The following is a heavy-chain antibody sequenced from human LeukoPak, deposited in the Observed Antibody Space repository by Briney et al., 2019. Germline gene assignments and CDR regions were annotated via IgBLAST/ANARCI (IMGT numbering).Heavy chain of an antibody. CDR1: GYTFTGYY. Sequence: GASVKVSCKASGYTFTGYYMHWVRQAPGQGLEWMGWINPNSGGTNYAQKFQGRVTMTRDTSISTAYMELSSLRSEDTAVYYCASWGTPSYYYDSSGILYWGQGTLVTVSS. J-gene: IGHJ4*02. V-gene: IGHV1-2*02. CDR3: ASWGTPSYYYDSSGILY. CDR2: INPNSGGT. D-gene: IGHD3-22*01.